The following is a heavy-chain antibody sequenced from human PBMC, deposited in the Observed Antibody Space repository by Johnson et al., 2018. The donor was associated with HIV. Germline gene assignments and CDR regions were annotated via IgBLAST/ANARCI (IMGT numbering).Heavy chain of an antibody. Sequence: QVQLVESGGGLVQPGGSLRLYCEASGFTFSSYGMHWVRQAPGKGLEWVAFIRYDGSNKYYADSVKGRFTISRDNSKNTLYLQMNSLRAEDTAVYYCARDLRGANWHDVFDIWGQGTMVTVSS. CDR1: GFTFSSYG. CDR3: ARDLRGANWHDVFDI. D-gene: IGHD1-26*01. V-gene: IGHV3-30*02. J-gene: IGHJ3*02. CDR2: IRYDGSNK.